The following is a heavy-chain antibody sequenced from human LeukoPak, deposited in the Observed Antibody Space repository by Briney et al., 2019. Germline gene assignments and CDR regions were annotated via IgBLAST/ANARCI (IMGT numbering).Heavy chain of an antibody. CDR3: AKDFVAVTAIGMYYSDY. Sequence: GGSLRLSCAASGFTFSSYAMNWVRQTPGKGLEWVSSISGSGGSLYYADSVKGRFTISRDNSKNTFYLQMSSLRAEDTAIYYCAKDFVAVTAIGMYYSDYWGQGTLVTVSA. D-gene: IGHD2-21*02. CDR2: ISGSGGSL. CDR1: GFTFSSYA. J-gene: IGHJ4*02. V-gene: IGHV3-23*01.